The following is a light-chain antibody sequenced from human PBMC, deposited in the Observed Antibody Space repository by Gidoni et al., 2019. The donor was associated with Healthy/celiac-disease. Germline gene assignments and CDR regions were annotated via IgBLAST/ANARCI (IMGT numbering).Light chain of an antibody. CDR3: QQYNSYWT. Sequence: DIQMTQSPSTLSASLGDRVTITCRASQSISSWLAWYQPKPGKAPKLLIYDASSLESGVPSRFSGSGSGTEFTLTISSLQPDDFATYYCQQYNSYWTFGQGTKVEIK. CDR1: QSISSW. J-gene: IGKJ1*01. V-gene: IGKV1-5*01. CDR2: DAS.